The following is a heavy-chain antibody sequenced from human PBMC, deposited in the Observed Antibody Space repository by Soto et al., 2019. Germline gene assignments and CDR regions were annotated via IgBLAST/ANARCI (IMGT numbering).Heavy chain of an antibody. CDR2: ISAYNGNT. D-gene: IGHD4-4*01. CDR3: AKGGLQSGYYYYYGMDV. J-gene: IGHJ6*02. V-gene: IGHV1-18*01. CDR1: GYTFTSYG. Sequence: ASVKVSCKASGYTFTSYGISWVRQAPGQGLEWMGWISAYNGNTNYAQKLQGRVTMTTDTSPSTAYMELRSLRSDDTAVYYCAKGGLQSGYYYYYGMDVWGQGTTVTVSS.